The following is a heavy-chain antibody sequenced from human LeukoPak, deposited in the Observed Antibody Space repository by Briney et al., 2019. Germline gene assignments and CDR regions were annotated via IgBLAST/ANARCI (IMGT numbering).Heavy chain of an antibody. CDR3: AAAGRGSLDY. CDR2: ISSDGSST. J-gene: IGHJ4*02. CDR1: GFTLSSFW. D-gene: IGHD3-16*01. Sequence: GGSLRLSCAASGFTLSSFWMHWVRQAPGKGLEWVSRISSDGSSTNYADSVRGRFAISRDAAKNTLFLQINSLRAEDTAVYFCAAAGRGSLDYWGQGTLVTVSS. V-gene: IGHV3-74*01.